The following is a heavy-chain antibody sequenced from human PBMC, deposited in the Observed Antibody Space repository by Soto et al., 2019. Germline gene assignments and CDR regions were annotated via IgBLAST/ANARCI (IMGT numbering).Heavy chain of an antibody. CDR2: ISGSGGST. J-gene: IGHJ4*02. V-gene: IGHV3-23*01. Sequence: PGGSLRLSCAASGLTLSSYAMSWVRQAPGKGLEWVSAISGSGGSTYYADSVKGRFTISRDNSKNTLYLQMNSLRAEDTAVYYCAKDAERGGSSWSLDYWGQGTLVTVSS. CDR3: AKDAERGGSSWSLDY. D-gene: IGHD6-13*01. CDR1: GLTLSSYA.